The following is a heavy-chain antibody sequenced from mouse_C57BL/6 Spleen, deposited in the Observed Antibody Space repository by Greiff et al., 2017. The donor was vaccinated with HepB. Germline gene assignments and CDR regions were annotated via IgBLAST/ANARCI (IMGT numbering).Heavy chain of an antibody. Sequence: VQRVESGAELVRPGTSVKMSCKASGYTFTNYWIGWAKQRPGHGLEWIGDIYPGGGYTNYNEKFKGKATLTADKSSSTAYMQFRSLTSEDSSIYYCARHYSILGFDYWGQGTTLTVSS. CDR1: GYTFTNYW. D-gene: IGHD2-5*01. CDR3: ARHYSILGFDY. V-gene: IGHV1-63*01. J-gene: IGHJ2*01. CDR2: IYPGGGYT.